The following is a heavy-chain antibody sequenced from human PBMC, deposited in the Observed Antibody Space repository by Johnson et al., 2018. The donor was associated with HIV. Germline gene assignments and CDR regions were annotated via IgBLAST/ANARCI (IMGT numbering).Heavy chain of an antibody. CDR3: ARDGRDLVTRGSFDV. J-gene: IGHJ3*01. CDR2: IWYDGSNN. D-gene: IGHD3-9*01. Sequence: QMLLVESGGGVVQPGRSLRLSCAASGFTFSNYGMHWVRQTPGKGLEWVAVIWYDGSNNYYADSVKGRFTISRDNSKNTLYLQMNSLRPEDTAVYYCARDGRDLVTRGSFDVWGQGTVVTVSS. V-gene: IGHV3-33*01. CDR1: GFTFSNYG.